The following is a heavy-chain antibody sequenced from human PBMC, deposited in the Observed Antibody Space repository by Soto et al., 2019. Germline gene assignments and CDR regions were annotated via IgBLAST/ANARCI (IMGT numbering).Heavy chain of an antibody. V-gene: IGHV3-7*03. CDR1: GFTFSMYW. Sequence: EVQLVESGGGSDQPGESMRLSCLASGFTFSMYWMSWVSQAPGKGLGWVARIKQDGSGRYYVDSVKGRFTVSRDNAKNSLFLELRGLRADDAANYYCGRDQLILPVAAFYYGVDVWSHWTTVTVSS. CDR3: GRDQLILPVAAFYYGVDV. CDR2: IKQDGSGR. D-gene: IGHD2-15*01. J-gene: IGHJ6*02.